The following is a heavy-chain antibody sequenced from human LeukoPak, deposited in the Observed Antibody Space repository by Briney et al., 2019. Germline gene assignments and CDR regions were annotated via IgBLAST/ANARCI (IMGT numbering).Heavy chain of an antibody. CDR2: IIPIFGTA. V-gene: IGHV1-69*13. D-gene: IGHD3-22*01. CDR3: AIHGAYYYDSSGYWRGDFDY. Sequence: GASVPVSCKASGGTFSSYAISWVRQAPGQGLEWMGGIIPIFGTANYAQKFQGRVTITADGSTSTAYMELSSLRSEDTAVYYCAIHGAYYYDSSGYWRGDFDYWGQGTLVRVSS. CDR1: GGTFSSYA. J-gene: IGHJ4*02.